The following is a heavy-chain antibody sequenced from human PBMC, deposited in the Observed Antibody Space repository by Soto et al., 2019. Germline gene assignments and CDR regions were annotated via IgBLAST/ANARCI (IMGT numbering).Heavy chain of an antibody. Sequence: EVLLLESGGGVAQPGGSLTLSCLASGFTFSSYGMTWVRQAAGKGLEWVSAISGDGASRYYAESVKGRFTITRDNSKTNLSPPMAPLSAADMAMYYAGTPGFWVCIAGRGDVGSRGKGTLGAVPS. D-gene: IGHD2-15*01. CDR2: ISGDGASR. CDR1: GFTFSSYG. V-gene: IGHV3-23*01. CDR3: GTPGFWVCIAGRGDVGS. J-gene: IGHJ4*02.